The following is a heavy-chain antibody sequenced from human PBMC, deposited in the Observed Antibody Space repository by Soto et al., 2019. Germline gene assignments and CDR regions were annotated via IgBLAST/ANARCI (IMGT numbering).Heavy chain of an antibody. CDR2: IDWDDDK. V-gene: IGHV2-70*04. CDR3: ARSGGVTGDAFGF. J-gene: IGHJ3*01. CDR1: WFSLTTSGMR. Sequence: SGPTLVNPTQTLTLTCTFSWFSLTTSGMRVSWIRQPPGKALEWLARIDWDDDKFYSTSLKTRLTISKDTSKNQVVLTMTNMDPVDTATYYCARSGGVTGDAFGFRGQGTMVT. D-gene: IGHD3-10*01.